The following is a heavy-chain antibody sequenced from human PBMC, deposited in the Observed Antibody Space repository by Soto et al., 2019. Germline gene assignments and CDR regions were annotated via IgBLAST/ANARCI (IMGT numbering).Heavy chain of an antibody. CDR2: IYYTGST. J-gene: IGHJ4*02. Sequence: QVQLQDSGPGLVKPSETLSLTCTVSGGSISSYYWSWIRQPPGKGLEWIGNIYYTGSTNYNPSLKTLVTISVDTSKNQFSLKLTSVSAADTAVYFCASQTANYYGSASYYLPFDYWGQGTLVTVSS. CDR3: ASQTANYYGSASYYLPFDY. CDR1: GGSISSYY. D-gene: IGHD3-10*01. V-gene: IGHV4-59*01.